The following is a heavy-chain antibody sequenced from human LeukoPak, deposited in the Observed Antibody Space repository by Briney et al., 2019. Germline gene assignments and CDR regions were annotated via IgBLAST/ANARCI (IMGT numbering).Heavy chain of an antibody. CDR3: ARDLGTIFGVVIPVAFDI. CDR1: GGTFSSYA. J-gene: IGHJ3*02. V-gene: IGHV1-69*13. CDR2: IIPIFGTA. D-gene: IGHD3-3*01. Sequence: GASVKVSCKASGGTFSSYAISWVRQAPGQGLEWMGGIIPIFGTANYAQKFQGRVTITADESTSTAYMELSSLRSEDTAVYYCARDLGTIFGVVIPVAFDIWGQGTMVTVSS.